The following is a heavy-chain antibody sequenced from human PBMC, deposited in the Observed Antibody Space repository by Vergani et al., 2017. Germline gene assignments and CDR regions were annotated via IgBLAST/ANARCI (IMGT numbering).Heavy chain of an antibody. CDR2: ISWNSGSI. V-gene: IGHV3-9*01. D-gene: IGHD3-16*01. J-gene: IGHJ4*02. Sequence: EVQLVESGGGLVQPGRSLRLSCAASGFTFDDYAMHWVRQAPGKGLEWVAGISWNSGSIGYADSVKGRFTISRDNAKNSLYLQMNSLRAEDTALYYGAKDKGVWGSCTSWGSFDYWGQGTLVTVAS. CDR3: AKDKGVWGSCTSWGSFDY. CDR1: GFTFDDYA.